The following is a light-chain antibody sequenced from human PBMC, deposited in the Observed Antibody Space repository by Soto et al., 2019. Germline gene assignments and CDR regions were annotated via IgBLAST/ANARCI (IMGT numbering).Light chain of an antibody. CDR3: QQSFSTPWT. J-gene: IGKJ1*01. CDR2: AAS. V-gene: IGKV1-39*01. CDR1: QSVSHY. Sequence: DIQMTQSPSSLSASVGDRVTITCRASQSVSHYLTWYQHQAGKVPKLLIYAASSLQSGVPSRFSGSGSGTDFTLTISSLQPEDFATYYCQQSFSTPWTFDQGTKV.